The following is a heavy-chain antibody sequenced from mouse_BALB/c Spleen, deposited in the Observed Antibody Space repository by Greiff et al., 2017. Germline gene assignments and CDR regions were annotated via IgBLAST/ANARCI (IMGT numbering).Heavy chain of an antibody. Sequence: EVKLMESGGGLVQPGGSMKLSCVASGFTFSNYWMNWVRQSPEKGLEWVAEIRLKSNNYATHYAESVKARFTISRDDSKSSVYLQMNNLRAEDTGIYYCTRHDGYYVPSDYWGQGTTLTVSS. D-gene: IGHD2-3*01. CDR2: IRLKSNNYAT. CDR1: GFTFSNYW. V-gene: IGHV6-6*02. CDR3: TRHDGYYVPSDY. J-gene: IGHJ2*01.